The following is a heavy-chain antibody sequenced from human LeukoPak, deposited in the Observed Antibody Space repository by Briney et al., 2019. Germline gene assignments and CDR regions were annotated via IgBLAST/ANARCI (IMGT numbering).Heavy chain of an antibody. CDR1: GGTFISYA. CDR3: ARGGEFYYYYMDV. D-gene: IGHD2-21*01. J-gene: IGHJ6*03. Sequence: GASVKVSCKASGGTFISYAISWVRQAPGQGIEWMGGIIPIFGTANYAQKFQGRVTITADESTSTAYMELSSLRSEDTAVYYCARGGEFYYYYMDVWGKGTTVTVSS. V-gene: IGHV1-69*13. CDR2: IIPIFGTA.